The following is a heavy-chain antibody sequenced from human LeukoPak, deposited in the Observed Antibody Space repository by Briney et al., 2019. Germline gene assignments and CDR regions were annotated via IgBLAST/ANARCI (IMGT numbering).Heavy chain of an antibody. CDR1: GFTFGDYA. Sequence: GGSLRLSCTASGFTFGDYAMNWVRQAPGKGLEWVSGISGGGSRTYHADSVKGRFTISRDNSKNTLYLQMISLRAEDTAVYYCAKSLGLMMTTDFDYWGQGTLVTVSS. CDR3: AKSLGLMMTTDFDY. V-gene: IGHV3-23*01. J-gene: IGHJ4*02. CDR2: ISGGGSRT. D-gene: IGHD4-17*01.